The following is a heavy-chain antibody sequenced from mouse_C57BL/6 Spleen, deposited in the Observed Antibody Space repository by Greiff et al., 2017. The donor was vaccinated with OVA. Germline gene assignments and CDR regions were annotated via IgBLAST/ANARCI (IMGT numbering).Heavy chain of an antibody. CDR2: IWTGGGT. CDR3: ARNLDGGGYAMDY. CDR1: GFSLTSYA. Sequence: VMLVESGPGLVAPSQSLSITCTVSGFSLTSYAISWVRQPPGKGLEWLGVIWTGGGTNYNSALKSRLSISKDNSKSQVFLKMNSLQTDDTARYYCARNLDGGGYAMDYWGQGTSVTVSS. D-gene: IGHD1-2*01. V-gene: IGHV2-9-1*01. J-gene: IGHJ4*01.